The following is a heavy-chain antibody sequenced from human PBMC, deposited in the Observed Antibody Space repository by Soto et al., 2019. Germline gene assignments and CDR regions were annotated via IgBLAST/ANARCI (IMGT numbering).Heavy chain of an antibody. CDR3: ARGTGGVATILYYYGMDV. Sequence: ASVKVSCKASGYTLTSYYMHWVRQAPGQGLGWMGIINPSGGGTSYAQRFQGRVTMTRDTSTSTVYMELSSLRSEDTAVYYCARGTGGVATILYYYGMDVWGQGTTVTVSS. CDR1: GYTLTSYY. CDR2: INPSGGGT. D-gene: IGHD5-12*01. V-gene: IGHV1-46*01. J-gene: IGHJ6*02.